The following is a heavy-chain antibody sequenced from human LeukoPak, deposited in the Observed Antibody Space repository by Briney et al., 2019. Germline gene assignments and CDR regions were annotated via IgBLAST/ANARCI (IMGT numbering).Heavy chain of an antibody. Sequence: PGGSLRLSCAASGFTFGSDGMNWVRQAPGKGLEWVSSISSSSSYIYYADSVKGRFTISRDNAKNSLFLQMNSLRAEDTAVYYCAREAVGWYYFDYWGQGTLVTVSS. CDR2: ISSSSSYI. CDR1: GFTFGSDG. V-gene: IGHV3-21*01. D-gene: IGHD6-19*01. J-gene: IGHJ4*02. CDR3: AREAVGWYYFDY.